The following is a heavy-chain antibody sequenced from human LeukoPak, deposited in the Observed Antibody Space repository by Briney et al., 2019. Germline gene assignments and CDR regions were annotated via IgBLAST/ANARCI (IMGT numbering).Heavy chain of an antibody. J-gene: IGHJ4*02. CDR1: GFTFTSYP. D-gene: IGHD2-15*01. V-gene: IGHV3-64*02. CDR2: ISGNGSNT. CDR3: ARDPYCSIGSCYSDY. Sequence: PGGSLRLSCVASGFTFTSYPMDWVRQAPGKGLEFVSGISGNGSNTYYADSVKGRFTISRDNSKNTLYLQMGSLRAEDTAIYYCARDPYCSIGSCYSDYWGQGTLVTVSS.